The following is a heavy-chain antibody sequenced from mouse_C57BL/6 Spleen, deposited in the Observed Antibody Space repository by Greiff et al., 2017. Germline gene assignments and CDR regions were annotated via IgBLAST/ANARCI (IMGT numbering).Heavy chain of an antibody. D-gene: IGHD1-1*01. Sequence: VQLQQSGPELVKPGASVKISCKASGYAFSSSWMNWVKQRPGKGLEWIGRIYPGDGDTNYNGKFKGKATLTADKSSSTAYMQLSSLTSEDSAVYFCAVSSYGYFDVGGTGTTVTVSS. J-gene: IGHJ1*03. CDR2: IYPGDGDT. CDR3: AVSSYGYFDV. CDR1: GYAFSSSW. V-gene: IGHV1-82*01.